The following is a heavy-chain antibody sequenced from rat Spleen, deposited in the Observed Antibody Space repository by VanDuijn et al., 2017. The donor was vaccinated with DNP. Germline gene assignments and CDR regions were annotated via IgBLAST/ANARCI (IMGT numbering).Heavy chain of an antibody. CDR3: VRGVSSYYGYNSYWYFDF. D-gene: IGHD1-9*01. J-gene: IGHJ1*01. CDR2: INYSGRT. Sequence: EMQLQESGPGLVKPSQSLSLTCSVTDYSITSDYWGWIRKFPGNKMEWIGHINYSGRTSYNPSLTGRISITRDTSKNQFFLQLNSVTTEDTATYYSVRGVSSYYGYNSYWYFDFWGPGTMVTVSS. V-gene: IGHV3-1*01. CDR1: DYSITSDY.